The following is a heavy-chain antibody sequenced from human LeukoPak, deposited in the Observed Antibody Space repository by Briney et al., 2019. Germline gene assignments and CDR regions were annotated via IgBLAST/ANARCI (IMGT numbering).Heavy chain of an antibody. Sequence: SETLSLTCTVSGFSISNYYWSWLRRPPGKGLEWIGYIYYSGNTDYNPSLESRVTISVDTSKNQFSLKLSSVTAADTAVYYCAREIWYGGFFDYWGPGTLVTVSS. CDR1: GFSISNYY. CDR2: IYYSGNT. V-gene: IGHV4-59*01. CDR3: AREIWYGGFFDY. D-gene: IGHD1-26*01. J-gene: IGHJ4*02.